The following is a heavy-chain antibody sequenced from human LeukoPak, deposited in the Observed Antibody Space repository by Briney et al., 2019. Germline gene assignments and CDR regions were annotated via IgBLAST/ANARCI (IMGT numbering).Heavy chain of an antibody. J-gene: IGHJ5*02. CDR1: GYTFTGFY. Sequence: ASVTVSCKASGYTFTGFYMHWVRQAPGQGLEWMGWMNPNSGNTGYAQKFQGRVTMTRNTSISTAYMELSSLRSEDTAVYYCAGQTYGPWGQGTLVTVSS. CDR2: MNPNSGNT. D-gene: IGHD4-17*01. CDR3: AGQTYGP. V-gene: IGHV1-8*02.